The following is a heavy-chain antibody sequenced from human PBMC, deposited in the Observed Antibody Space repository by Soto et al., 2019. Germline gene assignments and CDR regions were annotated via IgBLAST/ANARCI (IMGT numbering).Heavy chain of an antibody. CDR1: GFSLSTSGVG. CDR2: IYWDDDK. CDR3: AHSYSYGWQLPLSFDY. J-gene: IGHJ4*02. V-gene: IGHV2-5*02. D-gene: IGHD5-18*01. Sequence: QITLKESGPTLVKPTQTLTLTCTFSGFSLSTSGVGVGWIRQPPGKALEWLALIYWDDDKRYSPSLKSRLTITKDTSKNQVVLTMTNMDPVDTATYYCAHSYSYGWQLPLSFDYWGQGTLVTVSS.